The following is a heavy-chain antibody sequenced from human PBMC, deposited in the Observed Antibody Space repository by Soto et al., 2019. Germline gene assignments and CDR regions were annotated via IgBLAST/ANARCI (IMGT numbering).Heavy chain of an antibody. V-gene: IGHV1-2*02. CDR3: ARDGDSSSPFDI. J-gene: IGHJ3*02. CDR2: INPNSGGT. D-gene: IGHD6-6*01. CDR1: EYTFTGNY. Sequence: QVKLVQFGVKLKKPGASLKVSCKPSEYTFTGNYMHWVQQPPGQGLEWMGWINPNSGGTNYAQKFQGRVTVTRDTSISTAYMELSRLRSDDTAVYYCARDGDSSSPFDIWGQGTMVTVSS.